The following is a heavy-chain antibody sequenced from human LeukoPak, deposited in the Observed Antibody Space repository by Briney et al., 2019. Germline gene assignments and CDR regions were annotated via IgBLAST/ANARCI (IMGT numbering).Heavy chain of an antibody. CDR3: ARYGAVEWELLRGYYFDY. Sequence: GGSLRLSCAASGFTFSSYWMHWVRQAPGKGLVWVSRINSDGSSTSYADSVKGRFTISRDNAKSTLFLQMNSLRAEDTAVYYCARYGAVEWELLRGYYFDYWGQGTLVTVSS. V-gene: IGHV3-74*01. CDR2: INSDGSST. D-gene: IGHD1-26*01. J-gene: IGHJ4*02. CDR1: GFTFSSYW.